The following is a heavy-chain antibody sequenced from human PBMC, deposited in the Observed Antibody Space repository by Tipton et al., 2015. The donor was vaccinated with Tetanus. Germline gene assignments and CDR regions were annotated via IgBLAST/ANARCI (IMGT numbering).Heavy chain of an antibody. D-gene: IGHD2-15*01. CDR2: IYHSGST. V-gene: IGHV4-4*02. CDR1: GGSISDTNW. Sequence: TLSLTCAVSGGSISDTNWWTWVRQPPGKGLEWIGEIYHSGSTNYNPSLKSRVTISVDKSKNQFSLRLTSVTAADTAVYYCARGDCSGGSCAIDYWGQGTLVTVSS. J-gene: IGHJ4*02. CDR3: ARGDCSGGSCAIDY.